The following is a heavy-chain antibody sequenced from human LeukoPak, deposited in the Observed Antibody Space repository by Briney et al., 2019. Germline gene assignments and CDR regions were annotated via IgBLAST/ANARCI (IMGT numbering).Heavy chain of an antibody. D-gene: IGHD3-9*01. CDR3: AVDILTGEMFDY. V-gene: IGHV1-18*01. CDR1: GHTFTSYG. CDR2: ISAYNGNT. Sequence: ASVKVSCKASGHTFTSYGISWVRQAPGQGLEWMGWISAYNGNTNYAQKLQGRVTMTTDTSTSTAYMELRSLRSDDTAVYYCAVDILTGEMFDYWGQGTLVTVSS. J-gene: IGHJ4*02.